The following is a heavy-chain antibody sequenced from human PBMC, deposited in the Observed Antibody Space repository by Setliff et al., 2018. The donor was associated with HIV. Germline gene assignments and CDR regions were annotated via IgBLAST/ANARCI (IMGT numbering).Heavy chain of an antibody. J-gene: IGHJ4*02. D-gene: IGHD1-26*01. CDR2: INHSGST. CDR3: ARGLRSSGPYAGGWYYFDF. V-gene: IGHV4-34*01. CDR1: GASFNDYY. Sequence: KPSETLSLTCAVYGASFNDYYWTWIRQSPGQGLEWIGQINHSGSTTSNPSLKSRVAISLHMSKNQISLDLTSVTAADTGVYYCARGLRSSGPYAGGWYYFDFWGQGMLVTVSS.